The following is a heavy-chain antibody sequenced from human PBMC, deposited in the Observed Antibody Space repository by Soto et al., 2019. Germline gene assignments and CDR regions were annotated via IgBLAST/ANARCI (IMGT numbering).Heavy chain of an antibody. CDR3: AREGVAPYYYYGMDG. CDR2: ISSYNGDT. CDR1: GYTFTRSG. V-gene: IGHV1-18*01. D-gene: IGHD5-12*01. J-gene: IGHJ6*02. Sequence: ASVNVSCKASGYTFTRSGISWVRQAPGQGPEWMGWISSYNGDTNYAQTFQGRVTMTTDTSTSTAYMELRSLRSDDTAVYYCAREGVAPYYYYGMDGWGQGNPVTVSS.